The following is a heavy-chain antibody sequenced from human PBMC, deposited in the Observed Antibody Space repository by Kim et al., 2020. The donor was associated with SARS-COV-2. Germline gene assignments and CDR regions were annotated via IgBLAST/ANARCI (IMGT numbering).Heavy chain of an antibody. Sequence: YNPSIKSRDTISVDTSKNQFSLQLSSVNAAETAVYYCARRKWDSSGWLRAFDIWGQGTMVTVSS. CDR3: ARRKWDSSGWLRAFDI. D-gene: IGHD6-19*01. V-gene: IGHV4-39*01. J-gene: IGHJ3*02.